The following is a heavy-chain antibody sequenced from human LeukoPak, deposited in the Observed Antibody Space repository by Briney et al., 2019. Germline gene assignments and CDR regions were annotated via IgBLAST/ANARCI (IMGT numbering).Heavy chain of an antibody. CDR2: IYPGDSDT. Sequence: GESLKISCKGSGYSSNIYWIAWVRQMPGKGLEWMGVIYPGDSDTRYSPSFQGQVTISADKSITTAYLQWSTLKASDTAMYYCARQSFSSGWYDYWGQGTLVTVSS. CDR3: ARQSFSSGWYDY. J-gene: IGHJ4*02. D-gene: IGHD6-19*01. V-gene: IGHV5-51*01. CDR1: GYSSNIYW.